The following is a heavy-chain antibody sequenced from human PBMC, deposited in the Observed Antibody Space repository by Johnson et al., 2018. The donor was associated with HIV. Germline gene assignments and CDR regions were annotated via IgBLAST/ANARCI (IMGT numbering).Heavy chain of an antibody. Sequence: QVQPVESGGGVVQPGRSLRLSCADSGFTFSSYGMHWVRQAPGKGLEWVAVISDDGRIKYYADSVKGRFTISRDNSKNTMSLQMNSLRAEDAAVYYCARGGVIHDAFDLWGQGTMVTLSS. CDR2: ISDDGRIK. CDR3: ARGGVIHDAFDL. V-gene: IGHV3-30*03. D-gene: IGHD3-3*01. CDR1: GFTFSSYG. J-gene: IGHJ3*01.